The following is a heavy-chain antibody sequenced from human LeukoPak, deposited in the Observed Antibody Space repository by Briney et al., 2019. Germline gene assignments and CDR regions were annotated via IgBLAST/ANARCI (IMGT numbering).Heavy chain of an antibody. CDR1: GDSITMYY. D-gene: IGHD4-11*01. CDR3: ARGRVSSSTWYSTYYYFFYMDF. J-gene: IGHJ6*03. V-gene: IGHV4-59*01. CDR2: VDHTGST. Sequence: NPSETLSLTCTVSGDSITMYYWTWIRQPPGKGLEWIGYVDHTGSTKFNPSLNGRVSISRDTSNNFFSLRLRSVTAADTAVYFCARGRVSSSTWYSTYYYFFYMDFWGKGTTVTVSS.